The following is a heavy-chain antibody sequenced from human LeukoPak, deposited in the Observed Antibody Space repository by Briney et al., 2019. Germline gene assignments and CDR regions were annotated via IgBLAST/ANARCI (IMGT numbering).Heavy chain of an antibody. V-gene: IGHV4-39*01. D-gene: IGHD1-26*01. J-gene: IGHJ4*02. CDR2: IYYSGST. CDR3: ARGQWELLRSPHFDY. Sequence: EFSETLSLACTVSGGSLSSSRDYWGWIRQPPGKGLEWIGSIYYSGSTYYNPSLKSRVTISVDTSKNQCSLKLSSGTAADTAVYYCARGQWELLRSPHFDYWGQGTLVTVSS. CDR1: GGSLSSSRDY.